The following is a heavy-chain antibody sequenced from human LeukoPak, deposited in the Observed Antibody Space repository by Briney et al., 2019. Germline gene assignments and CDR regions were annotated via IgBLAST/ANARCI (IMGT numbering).Heavy chain of an antibody. J-gene: IGHJ4*02. D-gene: IGHD6-13*01. V-gene: IGHV4-59*01. Sequence: PSETLSLTCTVSGGSISSYYWSWIRQPPGKGLEWIGYIYYSGSTNYNPSLKSRVTISVDASKNQFSLKLSSVTAADTAVYYCARMQQPMVGGQVDFWGQGTLVTVSS. CDR3: ARMQQPMVGGQVDF. CDR1: GGSISSYY. CDR2: IYYSGST.